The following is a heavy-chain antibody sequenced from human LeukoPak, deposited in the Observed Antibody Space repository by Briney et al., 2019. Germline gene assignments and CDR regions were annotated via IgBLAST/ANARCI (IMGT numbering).Heavy chain of an antibody. CDR2: IYYSGST. Sequence: SETLSLTCTVSGGSISSYYWSWIRQPPGKGLEWIGYIYYSGSTNYNPSLKSRVTISVDTSKNQFSLKLSSVTAADTAVYYCARDLRYYGSGTFGYWGQGTLVTVSS. D-gene: IGHD3-10*01. CDR1: GGSISSYY. CDR3: ARDLRYYGSGTFGY. J-gene: IGHJ4*02. V-gene: IGHV4-59*01.